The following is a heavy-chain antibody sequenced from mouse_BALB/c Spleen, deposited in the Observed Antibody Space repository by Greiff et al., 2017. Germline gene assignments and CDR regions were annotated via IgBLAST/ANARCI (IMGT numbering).Heavy chain of an antibody. Sequence: VQLQQSGAELAKPGASVKMSCKASGYTFTSYWMHWVKQRPGQGLEWIGYINPSTGYTEYNQKFKDKATLTADKSSSTAYMQLSSLTSEDSAVYYCAKESSGNYWYFDVWGAGTTVTVSS. CDR3: AKESSGNYWYFDV. CDR1: GYTFTSYW. J-gene: IGHJ1*01. CDR2: INPSTGYT. V-gene: IGHV1-7*01. D-gene: IGHD2-1*01.